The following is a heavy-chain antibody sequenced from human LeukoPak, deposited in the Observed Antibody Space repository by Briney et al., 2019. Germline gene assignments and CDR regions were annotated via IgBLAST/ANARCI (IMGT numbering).Heavy chain of an antibody. CDR2: ICGRDDRT. CDR3: AKDPNPFYDFWSGYK. Sequence: GGSLTLLCAASGFTFPRHNMTWLPQAPGKGLVGLTNICGRDDRTYYADSVKGRFTISRDNSKNTLYLQMNSLRGEDTAVYYCAKDPNPFYDFWSGYKWGQGTLVTVSS. D-gene: IGHD3-3*01. J-gene: IGHJ4*02. V-gene: IGHV3-23*01. CDR1: GFTFPRHN.